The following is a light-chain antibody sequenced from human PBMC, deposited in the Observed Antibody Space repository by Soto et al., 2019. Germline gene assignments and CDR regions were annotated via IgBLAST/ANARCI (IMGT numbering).Light chain of an antibody. Sequence: EIVMTQSPATLSVSPGERATLSCRAGQSVSSNLAWYQQKPGQAPRLLIYGASTRVAGIPARFSGSGSGTEFTLTISGLQPEDFAVYYCQQYDNWPPITVGQGTRLEIK. CDR1: QSVSSN. CDR3: QQYDNWPPIT. V-gene: IGKV3-15*01. CDR2: GAS. J-gene: IGKJ5*01.